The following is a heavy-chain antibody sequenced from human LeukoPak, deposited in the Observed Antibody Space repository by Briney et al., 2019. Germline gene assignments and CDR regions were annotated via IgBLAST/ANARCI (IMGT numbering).Heavy chain of an antibody. J-gene: IGHJ4*02. CDR3: ARDLGIGSSGLYY. D-gene: IGHD3-22*01. Sequence: SETLSLTCTVSGGSVSSGSYYWSWIRQPPGKGLEWIGYIYYSGSTNYNPSLKSRVTISVDTSKNQFSLKLSSVTAADTAVYYCARDLGIGSSGLYYWGQGTLVTVSS. CDR1: GGSVSSGSYY. V-gene: IGHV4-61*01. CDR2: IYYSGST.